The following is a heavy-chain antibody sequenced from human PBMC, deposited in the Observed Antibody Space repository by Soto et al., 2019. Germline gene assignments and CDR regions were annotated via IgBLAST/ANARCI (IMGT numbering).Heavy chain of an antibody. J-gene: IGHJ6*02. D-gene: IGHD2-2*02. CDR1: GYSFTGYW. CDR2: TYPGDSDT. Sequence: GESLKISCTGSGYSFTGYWIGWVRQMPGKGLEWMGITYPGDSDTRYSPSFQGQVPISADKSISTAYLQWSSLKASDTAMYYCARLSTYCSSTSCYTRGFYYGMDVWGQGTTVTVSS. CDR3: ARLSTYCSSTSCYTRGFYYGMDV. V-gene: IGHV5-51*01.